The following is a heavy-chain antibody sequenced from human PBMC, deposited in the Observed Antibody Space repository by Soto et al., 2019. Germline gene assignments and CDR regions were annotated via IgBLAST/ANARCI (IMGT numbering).Heavy chain of an antibody. CDR2: ISWDGGST. V-gene: IGHV3-43*01. CDR3: AKDMTHSVEPWGMDV. J-gene: IGHJ6*02. CDR1: GFTFDDYT. D-gene: IGHD2-15*01. Sequence: EVQLVESGGVVVQPGGSLRLSCAASGFTFDDYTMHWVRQAPGKGLEWVSLISWDGGSTYYADSVKGRFTISRDNSKNPLYLQMNSLRTEDTALYYCAKDMTHSVEPWGMDVWGQGTTVTVSS.